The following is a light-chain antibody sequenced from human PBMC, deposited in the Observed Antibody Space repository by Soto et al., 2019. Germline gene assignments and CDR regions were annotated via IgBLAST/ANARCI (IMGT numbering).Light chain of an antibody. Sequence: PGERATLSCRASQTVINNQLAWYQQTPGQAPRLLIYVASSRATGIPDRFSGSGSGTDFTLTITRLEPEDSAMYYCQQYGSSGGITFGHGTRLETK. V-gene: IGKV3-20*01. CDR2: VAS. CDR3: QQYGSSGGIT. J-gene: IGKJ5*01. CDR1: QTVINNQ.